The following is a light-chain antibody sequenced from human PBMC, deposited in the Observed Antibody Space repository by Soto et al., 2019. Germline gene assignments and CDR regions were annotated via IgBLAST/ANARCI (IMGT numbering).Light chain of an antibody. CDR2: GAS. V-gene: IGKV3-11*01. J-gene: IGKJ4*01. CDR1: QSVSSS. CDR3: QQRYNWPLT. Sequence: EIVLTQSPATLSLSPGERATLSCRASQSVSSSLAWYQQKPGKAPRLLIYGASNGAAGIPGRFSGTGSGTDFTLTISSLEPEDFAVYYCQQRYNWPLTFGGGTKVEIK.